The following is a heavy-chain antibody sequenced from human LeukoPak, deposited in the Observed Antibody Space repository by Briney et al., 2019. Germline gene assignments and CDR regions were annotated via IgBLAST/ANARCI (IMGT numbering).Heavy chain of an antibody. V-gene: IGHV3-48*03. CDR3: ARGRDSYGPHAFDI. Sequence: GGSLRLSCAASGFTFSSYEMNWVRQAPGKGLEWVSYISSSGSTIYYADSVKGRFTISRDNAKNSLYLQMNSLRAEDTAVYYCARGRDSYGPHAFDIWGQGTMVTVSS. D-gene: IGHD5-18*01. CDR1: GFTFSSYE. J-gene: IGHJ3*02. CDR2: ISSSGSTI.